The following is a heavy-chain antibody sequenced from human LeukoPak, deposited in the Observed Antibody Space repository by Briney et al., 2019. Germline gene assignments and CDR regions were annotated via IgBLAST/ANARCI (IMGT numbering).Heavy chain of an antibody. V-gene: IGHV3-30-3*01. J-gene: IGHJ4*02. D-gene: IGHD3-22*01. CDR2: ISADGTNE. CDR1: GFIFSNYP. Sequence: AGSLRLSCAASGFIFSNYPMHWVRQAPGKGLEWVAVISADGTNEHYADSAKGRFTLSRDNAKSTAHLQMNSLRSEDTAVYYCARNDPDSSEDWGQGTLVTVSS. CDR3: ARNDPDSSED.